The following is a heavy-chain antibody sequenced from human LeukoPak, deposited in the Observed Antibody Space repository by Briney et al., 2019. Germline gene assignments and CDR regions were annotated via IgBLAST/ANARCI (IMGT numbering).Heavy chain of an antibody. J-gene: IGHJ3*02. D-gene: IGHD3-10*01. V-gene: IGHV4-39*07. Sequence: PSETLSLTCTVSGGSISTTTYYWGWIRQPPGKRLEWIGTIYYSGSTYYNPSLKSRVTISLDTSKNQFSLKLSSVTAADTAVYYCTFNLGSGSYAFDIWGQGTMVTVSS. CDR1: GGSISTTTYY. CDR2: IYYSGST. CDR3: TFNLGSGSYAFDI.